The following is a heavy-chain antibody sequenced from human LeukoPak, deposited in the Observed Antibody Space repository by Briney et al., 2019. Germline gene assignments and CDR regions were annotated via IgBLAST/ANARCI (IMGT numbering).Heavy chain of an antibody. V-gene: IGHV3-48*01. Sequence: GGSLRLSCAASGFTFSSYGMSWVRQAPGKGLEWVSYISTSSSTIYYADSVKGRFTISRDNAKNSLYLQMNSLRAEGTAVYYCARDVNGYSSTWYEYWGQGTLVTVSS. CDR2: ISTSSSTI. D-gene: IGHD6-13*01. CDR3: ARDVNGYSSTWYEY. J-gene: IGHJ4*02. CDR1: GFTFSSYG.